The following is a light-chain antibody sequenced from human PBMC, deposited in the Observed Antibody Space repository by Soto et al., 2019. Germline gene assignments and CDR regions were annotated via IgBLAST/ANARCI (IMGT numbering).Light chain of an antibody. CDR2: TNT. Sequence: QSVLTQPPSVSGAPGQRLTISCTGSSSNIGSGYDVHWYMQLPGTAPKLLIYTNTNRPSGVPDRFSGSKSGTSASLAITGLQAEDEAVYYCQSYDSRLSGYVFGTGTKVTVL. V-gene: IGLV1-40*01. J-gene: IGLJ1*01. CDR1: SSNIGSGYD. CDR3: QSYDSRLSGYV.